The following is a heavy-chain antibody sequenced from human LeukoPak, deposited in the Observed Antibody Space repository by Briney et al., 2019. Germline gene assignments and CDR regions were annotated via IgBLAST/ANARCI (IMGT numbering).Heavy chain of an antibody. V-gene: IGHV4-31*03. Sequence: SQTLSLTCTVSGGSISSDDNFWTWIRQHPGKGLEWIGYIYYSGSTYYNPSLRSRVTISLDTSKTQFSLKLTSVTAADTAVYYCARERYLGGDYCFGMDVWGQGTTVTVSS. D-gene: IGHD3-10*01. CDR3: ARERYLGGDYCFGMDV. CDR1: GGSISSDDNF. J-gene: IGHJ6*02. CDR2: IYYSGST.